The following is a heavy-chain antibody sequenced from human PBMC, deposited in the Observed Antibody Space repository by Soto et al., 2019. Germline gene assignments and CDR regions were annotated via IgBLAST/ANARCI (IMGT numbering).Heavy chain of an antibody. CDR2: ISATGGST. CDR3: EKGGYCTSISCPRWFDP. D-gene: IGHD2-2*01. Sequence: GGALRLSCAASGFTFTSYAMSWVRPAPGEGLEWVSGISATGGSTYYADSVKGRFTISRDNSRNTLYLQMNSLRAEDTALYYCEKGGYCTSISCPRWFDPWGQGTLVTVSS. CDR1: GFTFTSYA. V-gene: IGHV3-23*01. J-gene: IGHJ5*02.